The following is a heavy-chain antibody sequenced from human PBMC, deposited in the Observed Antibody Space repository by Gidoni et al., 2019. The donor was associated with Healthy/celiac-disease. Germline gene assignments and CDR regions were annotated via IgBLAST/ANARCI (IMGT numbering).Heavy chain of an antibody. V-gene: IGHV4-59*08. J-gene: IGHJ4*02. CDR1: GGSISSYY. CDR3: ERLETVAVYFDY. Sequence: QVQLQESGPGLVKPSETLSLTCTVSGGSISSYYWSWIRQPPGKGLEWIGYIYYSGSTNYNPYLKSRVTISVDTSKNQFSLKLSSVTAADTAVYYGERLETVAVYFDYWGQGTLVTVSS. D-gene: IGHD6-19*01. CDR2: IYYSGST.